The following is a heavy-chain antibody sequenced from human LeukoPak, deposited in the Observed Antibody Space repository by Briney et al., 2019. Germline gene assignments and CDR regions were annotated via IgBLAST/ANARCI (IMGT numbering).Heavy chain of an antibody. J-gene: IGHJ5*02. CDR1: GGSISSGDHS. D-gene: IGHD3-10*01. V-gene: IGHV4-30-2*01. CDR2: IFHTGHT. CDR3: ARDYYGIRSYGARLDP. Sequence: PSQTLSLTCAVSGGSISSGDHSWSWIRQPPGKGLEWIVYIFHTGHTYYNPSLKSRVTISVYRSKNQFSLNLSSVTAADTALYYCARDYYGIRSYGARLDPWGQGTLVTVSS.